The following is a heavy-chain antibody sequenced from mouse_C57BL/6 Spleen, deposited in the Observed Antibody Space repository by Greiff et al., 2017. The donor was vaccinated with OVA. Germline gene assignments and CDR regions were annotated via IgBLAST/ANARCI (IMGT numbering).Heavy chain of an antibody. V-gene: IGHV1-82*01. CDR2: IYPGGGDT. Sequence: QVQLQQSGPELVKPGASVKISCKASGYAFSSSWMNWVKQRPGQGLEWIGRIYPGGGDTNYNGKFKGKATLTADKSSSTAYMQLSSLTSEDSAVYFCARAPLWYFDVWGTGTTVTVSS. J-gene: IGHJ1*03. CDR3: ARAPLWYFDV. CDR1: GYAFSSSW.